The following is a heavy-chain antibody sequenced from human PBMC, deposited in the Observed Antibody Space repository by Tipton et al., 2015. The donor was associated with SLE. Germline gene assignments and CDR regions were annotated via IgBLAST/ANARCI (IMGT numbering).Heavy chain of an antibody. CDR1: GGSIRSGDYY. CDR2: IYTSGST. Sequence: TLSLTCTVSGGSIRSGDYYWSWIRQPPGKGLEWNGYIYTSGSTNYNPSLKSRVTISVDTSKNQFSLKLSSVTAADTAVYYCARDSSNYYGSGSYGRFDPWGQGTLVTVSS. D-gene: IGHD3-10*01. J-gene: IGHJ5*02. CDR3: ARDSSNYYGSGSYGRFDP. V-gene: IGHV4-30-4*08.